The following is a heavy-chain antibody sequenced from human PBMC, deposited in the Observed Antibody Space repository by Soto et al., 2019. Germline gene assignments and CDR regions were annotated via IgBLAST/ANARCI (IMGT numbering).Heavy chain of an antibody. V-gene: IGHV4-59*01. D-gene: IGHD3-22*01. CDR1: GGSISSYY. Sequence: SETLSLTCTVSGGSISSYYWSWIRQPPGKGLEWIGYIYYSGSTNYNPSLKSRVTISVDTSKNQFSLKLSSVTAADTAVYYCARNYDSSGYSAAAFQHWDQGTLVTVSS. CDR3: ARNYDSSGYSAAAFQH. CDR2: IYYSGST. J-gene: IGHJ1*01.